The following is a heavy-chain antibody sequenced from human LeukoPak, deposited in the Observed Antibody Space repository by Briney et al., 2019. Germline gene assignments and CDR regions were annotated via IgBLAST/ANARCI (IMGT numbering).Heavy chain of an antibody. CDR2: IYYSAST. V-gene: IGHV4-59*01. J-gene: IGHJ4*02. CDR3: ARADTAMVNLNYFDY. D-gene: IGHD5-18*01. Sequence: SEILSLTCTVSGGSISSYYWSWIRQPPGKGREGIGYIYYSASTNYTPSLKSRVTISVDTSKNQFSLKLSSVTAADTAVYYCARADTAMVNLNYFDYWGQGTLVTVSS. CDR1: GGSISSYY.